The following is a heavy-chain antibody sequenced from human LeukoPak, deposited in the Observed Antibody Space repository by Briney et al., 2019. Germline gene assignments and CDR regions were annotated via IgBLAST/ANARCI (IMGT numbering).Heavy chain of an antibody. CDR2: INTNTGNP. J-gene: IGHJ4*02. CDR3: ARDGIRDGYNYVDY. D-gene: IGHD5-24*01. V-gene: IGHV7-4-1*02. Sequence: GASVKVSCKASGYTFTSYAMNWVRQAPGQGLEWMGWINTNTGNPTYAQGFTGRFVFSLDTSVSTAYLQISSLKAEDTAGYYCARDGIRDGYNYVDYWGQGTLVTVSS. CDR1: GYTFTSYA.